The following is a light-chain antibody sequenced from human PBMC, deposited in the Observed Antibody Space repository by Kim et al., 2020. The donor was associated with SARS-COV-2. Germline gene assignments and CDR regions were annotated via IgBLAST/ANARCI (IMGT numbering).Light chain of an antibody. CDR2: DVS. J-gene: IGKJ2*01. Sequence: DVVVTQTPLSLSVAPGQPASISCKCSQNLLHSDGTTYLYWYVQKPGQSPQLLISDVSSRVSGVPDRFSGSGSGTDFTLQISRVEPEDVGVYYCMQAINLYTFGQGTKLEI. CDR3: MQAINLYT. CDR1: QNLLHSDGTTY. V-gene: IGKV2-29*02.